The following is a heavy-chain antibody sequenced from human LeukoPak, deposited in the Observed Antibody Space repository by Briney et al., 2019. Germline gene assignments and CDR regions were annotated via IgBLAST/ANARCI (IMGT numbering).Heavy chain of an antibody. CDR1: GFTFSSHA. V-gene: IGHV3-23*01. D-gene: IGHD6-13*01. CDR3: ARYGSWSFDY. CDR2: ITSGSGSNV. J-gene: IGHJ4*02. Sequence: PGGSLRLSCAASGFTFSSHAMSWVRQAPGKGLEWVSAITSGSGSNVYYTDSLKGRFTISRDNSKNTLYLQMNSLRAEDTAVYYCARYGSWSFDYWGQGTLVTVSA.